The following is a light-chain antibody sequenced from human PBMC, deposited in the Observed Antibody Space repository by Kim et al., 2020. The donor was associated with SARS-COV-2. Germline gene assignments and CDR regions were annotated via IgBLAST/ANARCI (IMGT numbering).Light chain of an antibody. CDR3: QQYNNWPLYT. Sequence: VSPGERATLSCRASQSVTFNLAWYQQKPGQAPRLLIYGASNRATGIPARFRGSGSGTEFTLTISSLQSEDFAVYYCQQYNNWPLYTFGQGTKLEI. CDR2: GAS. CDR1: QSVTFN. V-gene: IGKV3D-15*01. J-gene: IGKJ2*01.